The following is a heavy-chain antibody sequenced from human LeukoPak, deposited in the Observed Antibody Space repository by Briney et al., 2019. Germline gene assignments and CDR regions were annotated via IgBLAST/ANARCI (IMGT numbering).Heavy chain of an antibody. J-gene: IGHJ4*02. CDR1: GFTFSSYA. D-gene: IGHD3-22*01. CDR2: ISYDGSNK. V-gene: IGHV3-30-3*01. Sequence: GGSLRLSCAASGFTFSSYAMHWVRQAPGKGLEWVAVISYDGSNKYYADSVKGRFTISRDNSKNTLYLQMNSLRAEDTAVYYCARGDYYYDSSGYHYFDYWGQGTLVTVSS. CDR3: ARGDYYYDSSGYHYFDY.